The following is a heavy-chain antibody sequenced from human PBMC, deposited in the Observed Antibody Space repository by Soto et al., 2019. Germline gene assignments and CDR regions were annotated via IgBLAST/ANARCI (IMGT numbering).Heavy chain of an antibody. CDR3: ARDRAVTTRYYYYYYGMDV. J-gene: IGHJ6*02. Sequence: SETLCLTCTVSGDSSSSSYYWGRVRQPPGKGLECIGAVYYTGFTYYNPSLKSRLTISLDTSKNQFSLKLSSVTAADTAVYYCARDRAVTTRYYYYYYGMDVWGQGTTVTVSS. CDR1: GDSSSSSYY. D-gene: IGHD4-17*01. CDR2: VYYTGFT. V-gene: IGHV4-38-2*02.